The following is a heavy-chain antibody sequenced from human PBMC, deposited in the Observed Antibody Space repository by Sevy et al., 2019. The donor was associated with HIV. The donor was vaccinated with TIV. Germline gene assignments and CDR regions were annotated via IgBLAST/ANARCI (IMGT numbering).Heavy chain of an antibody. V-gene: IGHV3-7*01. Sequence: GGSLRLSCAASGFTFSSYWMSWVRQAPGKGLEWVANIKRDGSEKCYLDSVKGRFTISRDNAKNSLYLQMNSLRAEDSAVYYWASTVELYYDFWSGYYTGRLDDALDIWGQGTMVTVSS. CDR1: GFTFSSYW. J-gene: IGHJ3*02. D-gene: IGHD3-3*01. CDR2: IKRDGSEK. CDR3: ASTVELYYDFWSGYYTGRLDDALDI.